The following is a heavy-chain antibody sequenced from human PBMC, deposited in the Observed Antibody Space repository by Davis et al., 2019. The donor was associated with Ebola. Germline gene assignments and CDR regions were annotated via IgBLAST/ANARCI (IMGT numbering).Heavy chain of an antibody. CDR3: ARAHYDILTDPGGRNWFDP. Sequence: LRLSCAVSGGSISSGGYSWSWIRQPPGKGLEWIGYIYHSGSTYYNPSLKSRVTISVDRSKNQFSLKLSSVTAADTAVYYCARAHYDILTDPGGRNWFDPWGQGTLVTVSS. CDR1: GGSISSGGYS. D-gene: IGHD3-9*01. V-gene: IGHV4-30-2*01. J-gene: IGHJ5*02. CDR2: IYHSGST.